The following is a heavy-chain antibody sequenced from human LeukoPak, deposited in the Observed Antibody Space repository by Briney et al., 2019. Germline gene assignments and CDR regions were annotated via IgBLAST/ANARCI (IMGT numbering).Heavy chain of an antibody. Sequence: ASVKVSCKASAYTFTGYYMHWVRQAPGQGLEWMGWINPDSGGTNYAQKFQGRVTMTRDTSISTAYMEVSRLRSDGTAVYYCAREGSGWYGNFDYWGQGTLVTVSS. CDR3: AREGSGWYGNFDY. V-gene: IGHV1-2*02. CDR2: INPDSGGT. CDR1: AYTFTGYY. J-gene: IGHJ4*02. D-gene: IGHD6-19*01.